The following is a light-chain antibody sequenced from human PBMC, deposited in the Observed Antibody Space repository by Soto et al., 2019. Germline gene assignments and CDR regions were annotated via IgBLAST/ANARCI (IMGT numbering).Light chain of an antibody. CDR2: GAS. CDR1: QSVAPSQ. Sequence: EIVLTQSPGTLSLSPGERATLFCRASQSVAPSQLAWYQQKPGQAPRLLIGASSRATGIPDRFSASGSGTDFTLTISRLEPEDFAVYYCQQFAASPRTFGQGTTVEIK. V-gene: IGKV3-20*01. J-gene: IGKJ1*01. CDR3: QQFAASPRT.